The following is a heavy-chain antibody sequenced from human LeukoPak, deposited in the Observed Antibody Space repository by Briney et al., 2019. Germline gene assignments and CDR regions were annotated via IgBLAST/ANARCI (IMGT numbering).Heavy chain of an antibody. J-gene: IGHJ4*02. CDR3: ARDSRVTNGDY. Sequence: ASVKVSCKASGYTFTGYYMHWVRQAPGQGLEWVGLVNPNNGDTKYAQEFQGRVTMTRDTSVSTAYMELSRLRSDDTAVYYCARDSRVTNGDYWGQGTLVTVSS. V-gene: IGHV1-2*02. CDR1: GYTFTGYY. CDR2: VNPNNGDT. D-gene: IGHD3-10*01.